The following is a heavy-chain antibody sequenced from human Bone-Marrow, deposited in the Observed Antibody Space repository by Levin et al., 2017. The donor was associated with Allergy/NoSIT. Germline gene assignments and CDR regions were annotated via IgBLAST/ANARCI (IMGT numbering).Heavy chain of an antibody. CDR2: IGGDGGTT. CDR1: EFTFSSYA. Sequence: QAGGSLRLSCAASEFTFSSYAMSWVRQAPGKGLEWVSVIGGDGGTTFYADSVKGRFTISRDNSRNTLYLEMNSLRADDTAVYYCAKEKASSNEWFQHWGQGTLVTVSS. D-gene: IGHD2-2*01. V-gene: IGHV3-23*01. CDR3: AKEKASSNEWFQH. J-gene: IGHJ1*01.